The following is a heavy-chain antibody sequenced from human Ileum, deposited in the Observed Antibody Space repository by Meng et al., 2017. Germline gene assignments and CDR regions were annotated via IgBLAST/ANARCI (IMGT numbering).Heavy chain of an antibody. Sequence: QVQLEEPGPGLGNPSQTRSLTWSVSWDSISSGGYYWSWIRQLPGKGLEWIGNIYYTGSAYYNPSLKSRVSISVDTSKNQFSLKVTSVTAADTAVYYCAKVLSTVSNRQTEYFHHWGQGTLVTVFS. V-gene: IGHV4-31*02. J-gene: IGHJ1*01. CDR2: IYYTGSA. CDR1: WDSISSGGYY. CDR3: AKVLSTVSNRQTEYFHH. D-gene: IGHD5/OR15-5a*01.